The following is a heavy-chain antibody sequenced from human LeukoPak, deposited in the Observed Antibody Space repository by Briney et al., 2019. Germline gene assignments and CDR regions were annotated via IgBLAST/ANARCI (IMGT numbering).Heavy chain of an antibody. CDR3: ARGASPFYITGTWYNWFDL. CDR2: MNPNSGNT. CDR1: GHTFTKYD. Sequence: ASVTVSYMASGHTFTKYDINWVRQAPGQPLEGLGWMNPNSGNTGYAQKFQGRVTMTRNTSISTAYMELSSLRSEDTAVYYCARGASPFYITGTWYNWFDLWGQGTLVTVSS. D-gene: IGHD1-7*01. J-gene: IGHJ5*02. V-gene: IGHV1-8*01.